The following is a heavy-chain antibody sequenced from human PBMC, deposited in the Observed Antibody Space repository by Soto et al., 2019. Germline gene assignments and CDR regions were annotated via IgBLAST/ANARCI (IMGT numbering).Heavy chain of an antibody. CDR3: ARDPKTSGGQHWAFNYFDS. D-gene: IGHD7-27*01. Sequence: LRLSCAASGFSFSISPMHWVRQAPGKGPEWVALISYDGTNKFYADSVKGRFTISRDNSKSTLYLQVDSLRPEDAAVYYCARDPKTSGGQHWAFNYFDSWGQGTLVTSPQ. CDR1: GFSFSISP. CDR2: ISYDGTNK. J-gene: IGHJ4*02. V-gene: IGHV3-30-3*01.